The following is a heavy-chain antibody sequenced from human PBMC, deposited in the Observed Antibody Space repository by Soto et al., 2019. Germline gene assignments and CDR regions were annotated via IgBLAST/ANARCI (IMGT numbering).Heavy chain of an antibody. CDR1: GYSFTTYW. CDR3: ARPLPFFDWLIYGLYFDF. J-gene: IGHJ4*02. V-gene: IGHV5-51*01. CDR2: MYPGDSDT. Sequence: PGESLKISCKTSGYSFTTYWIGWVRQMPGKGLEWLGIMYPGDSDTRYNPSFEGPVIISADKSSTTAYLQWSGLKASDSAIYYCARPLPFFDWLIYGLYFDFWGQGTRVTVSS. D-gene: IGHD3-9*01.